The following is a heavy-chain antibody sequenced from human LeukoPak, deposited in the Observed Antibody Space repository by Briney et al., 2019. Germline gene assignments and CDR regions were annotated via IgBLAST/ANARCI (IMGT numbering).Heavy chain of an antibody. J-gene: IGHJ4*02. Sequence: AISGSGGSTYYADSVKGRFTISRDNSKNTLYLQMNSLRAEDTAVYYCANLYHDFWSGYFEYWGQGTLVTVSS. V-gene: IGHV3-23*01. CDR3: ANLYHDFWSGYFEY. D-gene: IGHD3-3*01. CDR2: ISGSGGST.